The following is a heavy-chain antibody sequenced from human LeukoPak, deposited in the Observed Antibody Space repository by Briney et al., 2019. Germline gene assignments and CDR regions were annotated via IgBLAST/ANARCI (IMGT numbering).Heavy chain of an antibody. CDR2: IKEDEGEM. Sequence: GGSLRLSCAASGFTFSRDWMTWVRQGPGKGLEWVANIKEDEGEMNYADSVKGRFTISRDNAKSSLYLQMNSLRAEDTAVYYCARDWYPIFHLDSRNYYYDANDYWGQGTLVTVSS. CDR3: ARDWYPIFHLDSRNYYYDANDY. J-gene: IGHJ4*02. CDR1: GFTFSRDW. D-gene: IGHD3-22*01. V-gene: IGHV3-7*01.